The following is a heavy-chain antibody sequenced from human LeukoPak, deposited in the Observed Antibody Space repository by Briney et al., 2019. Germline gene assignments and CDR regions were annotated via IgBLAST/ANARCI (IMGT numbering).Heavy chain of an antibody. CDR1: GFTFSTYN. CDR3: AREGRSTSVWCSGGSCYDFDY. J-gene: IGHJ4*02. D-gene: IGHD2-15*01. V-gene: IGHV3-21*01. Sequence: PGGSLRLSCAASGFTFSTYNMNWVRQPPGKGLGWVSSISNTKNEMYYADSVKGRFTISRNNAKNSLYLQMNSLRAEDTAVYYCAREGRSTSVWCSGGSCYDFDYWGQGVLVTVSS. CDR2: ISNTKNEM.